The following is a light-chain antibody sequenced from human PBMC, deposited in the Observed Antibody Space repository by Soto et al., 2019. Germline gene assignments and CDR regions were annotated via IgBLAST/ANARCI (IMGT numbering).Light chain of an antibody. V-gene: IGKV3-11*01. Sequence: EIVLTQSPATLSLSPGERATLSCRASLSVSTSLAWHQQKPGQAPRLLSYDASNRATGIPARFSGSGSGTEFTLTISSLEPEDFAVYYCKYGRTFGQVTKLEL. CDR3: KYGRT. CDR1: LSVSTS. CDR2: DAS. J-gene: IGKJ2*01.